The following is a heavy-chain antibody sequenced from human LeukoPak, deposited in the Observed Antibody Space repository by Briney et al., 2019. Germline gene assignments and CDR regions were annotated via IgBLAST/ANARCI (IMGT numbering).Heavy chain of an antibody. V-gene: IGHV3-33*01. Sequence: GGSLRLSCAASGFTFSSYGMHWVRQAPGKGLEWVAVIWYDGSNKYYADSVKGRFTISRDNSKNTLYLQMNSLRAEDTAVYYCATLAVDTAMADSDYWGQGTLVTVPS. CDR2: IWYDGSNK. D-gene: IGHD5-18*01. CDR1: GFTFSSYG. J-gene: IGHJ4*02. CDR3: ATLAVDTAMADSDY.